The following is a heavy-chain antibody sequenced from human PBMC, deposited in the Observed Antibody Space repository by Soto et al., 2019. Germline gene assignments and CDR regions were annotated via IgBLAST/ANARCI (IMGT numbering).Heavy chain of an antibody. CDR1: GFTFSSYG. CDR2: IWHDGRNK. V-gene: IGHV3-33*01. Sequence: PGGSLRLSCAASGFTFSSYGMHWVRQAPGKGLEWVAVIWHDGRNKYYVDSVKGRFTISRDNSKNTLYLQMNSLRAEDTAVYYCARDRGEDAPMDAWGQGTTVPVSS. D-gene: IGHD3-10*01. CDR3: ARDRGEDAPMDA. J-gene: IGHJ6*02.